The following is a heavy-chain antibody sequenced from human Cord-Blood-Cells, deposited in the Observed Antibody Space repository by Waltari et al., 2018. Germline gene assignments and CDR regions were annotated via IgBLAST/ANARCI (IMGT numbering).Heavy chain of an antibody. CDR2: IYSGGST. J-gene: IGHJ2*01. CDR1: GFTVSSNY. D-gene: IGHD4-17*01. V-gene: IGHV3-53*01. Sequence: EVQLLESGGGLIQPGGSLSLSCAASGFTVSSNYMSWVRQAPGKGLEWVSVIYSGGSTYYADSVKGRFTISRDNSKNTLYLQMNSLRAEDTAVYYCAREGRVVDYGVDLWGRGTLVTVSS. CDR3: AREGRVVDYGVDL.